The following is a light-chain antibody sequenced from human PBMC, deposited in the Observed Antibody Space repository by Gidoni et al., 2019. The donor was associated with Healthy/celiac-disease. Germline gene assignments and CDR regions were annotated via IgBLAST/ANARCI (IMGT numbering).Light chain of an antibody. V-gene: IGKV1-5*03. CDR3: QQYNSYSIT. J-gene: IGKJ5*01. CDR1: QSISSW. Sequence: DPVSITCRASQSISSWLAWYQQKPGKAPKLLIYKASSLESGVPSRFSGSGSGTEFTLTISSLQPDDFATYYCQQYNSYSITFGQGTRLEIK. CDR2: KAS.